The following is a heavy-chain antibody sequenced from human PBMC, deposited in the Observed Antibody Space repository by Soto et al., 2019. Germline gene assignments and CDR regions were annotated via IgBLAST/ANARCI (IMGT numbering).Heavy chain of an antibody. CDR2: IYPGDSDT. Sequence: GESLKISCKGSGYSFTSYWIGWVRQMPGKGLEGMGIIYPGDSDTRYSPSFQGQVTISADKSISTAYLQWSSLKASDTAMYYCARHRNSRDGYNWVNWFDPWGQGSLVTVSS. CDR3: ARHRNSRDGYNWVNWFDP. V-gene: IGHV5-51*01. D-gene: IGHD5-12*01. J-gene: IGHJ5*02. CDR1: GYSFTSYW.